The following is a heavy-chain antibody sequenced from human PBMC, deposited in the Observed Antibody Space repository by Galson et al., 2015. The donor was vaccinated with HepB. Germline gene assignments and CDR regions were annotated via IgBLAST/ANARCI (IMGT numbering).Heavy chain of an antibody. CDR1: GFTFSSYS. J-gene: IGHJ4*02. D-gene: IGHD6-19*01. V-gene: IGHV3-21*01. CDR3: AGLGHSSGWYDPLRGY. Sequence: SLRLSCAASGFTFSSYSINWVRQAPGKGLEWVSSISSSCSYIYYADSVKGRFTISRDNAKNSLYLQMNSLRAENTAVYYCAGLGHSSGWYDPLRGYWGQGTLVTVSS. CDR2: ISSSCSYI.